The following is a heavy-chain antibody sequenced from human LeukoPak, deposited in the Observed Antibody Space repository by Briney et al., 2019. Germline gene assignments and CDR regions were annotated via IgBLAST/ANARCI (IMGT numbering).Heavy chain of an antibody. D-gene: IGHD3-22*01. V-gene: IGHV3-21*01. Sequence: GGSLRLSCAASGFTFSSYSMNWVRQAPGKGLEWVSSISSSSGYIYYADSVKGRFTISRDNAKNSLYLQMNSLRAEGTAVYYCAVFDMTVVDITPWGQGTLVTVSS. J-gene: IGHJ5*02. CDR1: GFTFSSYS. CDR2: ISSSSGYI. CDR3: AVFDMTVVDITP.